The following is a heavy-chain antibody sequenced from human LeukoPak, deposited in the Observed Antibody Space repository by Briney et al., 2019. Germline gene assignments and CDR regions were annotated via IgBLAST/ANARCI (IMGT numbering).Heavy chain of an antibody. CDR2: ISAYNGNT. V-gene: IGHV1-18*01. D-gene: IGHD3-10*01. CDR3: ARDRSYYGSGSPGDY. J-gene: IGHJ4*02. CDR1: GYTFTSYG. Sequence: ASVKVSCKASGYTFTSYGISWVRQAPGQGLECMGWISAYNGNTNYAQKLQGRVTMTTDTSTSTAYMELRSLRSDDTAVYYCARDRSYYGSGSPGDYWGQGTLATVSS.